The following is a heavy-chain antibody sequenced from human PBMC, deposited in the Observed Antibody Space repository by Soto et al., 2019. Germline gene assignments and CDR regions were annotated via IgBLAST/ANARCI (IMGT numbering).Heavy chain of an antibody. CDR1: DYTFTSFG. D-gene: IGHD3-22*01. CDR3: AREKRITMTQDY. J-gene: IGHJ4*02. CDR2: INGYNGDT. V-gene: IGHV1-18*04. Sequence: ASVKVSCKTSDYTFTSFGITWVRQAPGQGLEWMGWINGYNGDTNYAQKFQGRVSMTTDTSTSTACMELRGLRSDDTAVYYCAREKRITMTQDYWGQGTLVTVSS.